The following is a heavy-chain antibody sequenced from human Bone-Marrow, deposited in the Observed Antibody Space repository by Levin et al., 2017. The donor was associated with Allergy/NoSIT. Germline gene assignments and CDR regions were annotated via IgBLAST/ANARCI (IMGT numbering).Heavy chain of an antibody. V-gene: IGHV1-46*01. Sequence: GGSLRLSCRASGYNFTNYYIHWVRQAPGQGLEWMAIINPNGGRTTYAQKFRGRLAVASDTAATTVSMELSSLTFEDTALYYCGRDSNEHRGYDVVLGMDVWGQGTTVTVSS. CDR2: INPNGGRT. D-gene: IGHD5-12*01. CDR1: GYNFTNYY. CDR3: GRDSNEHRGYDVVLGMDV. J-gene: IGHJ6*01.